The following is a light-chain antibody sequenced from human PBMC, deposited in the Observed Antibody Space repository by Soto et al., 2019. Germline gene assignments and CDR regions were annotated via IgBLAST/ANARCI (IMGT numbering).Light chain of an antibody. Sequence: QSALTQPASVPGSPGQSITISCTETSSDVAEYKYVSWYQQHPGRAPKLIIYDVSNRPSGVSNRFSGSKSGNTASLTISRLQAEDEADYCCSSYTSSSTSFGTGTKVTVL. V-gene: IGLV2-14*03. CDR3: SSYTSSSTS. CDR1: SSDVAEYKY. J-gene: IGLJ1*01. CDR2: DVS.